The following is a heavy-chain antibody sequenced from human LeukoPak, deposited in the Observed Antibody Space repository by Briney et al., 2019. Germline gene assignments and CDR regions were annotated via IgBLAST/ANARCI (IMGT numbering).Heavy chain of an antibody. V-gene: IGHV1-18*01. J-gene: IGHJ4*02. CDR2: IRSDNGKT. Sequence: GASVKVSCKASGYSFSSNAMNWVRQAPGQGLEWMGWIRSDNGKTNYAQKLQGRVTLTTDTTTSTAYMELRSLRSDDTAIYYCARDYSSGWYSVDYWGQGTLITVSS. CDR3: ARDYSSGWYSVDY. CDR1: GYSFSSNA. D-gene: IGHD6-19*01.